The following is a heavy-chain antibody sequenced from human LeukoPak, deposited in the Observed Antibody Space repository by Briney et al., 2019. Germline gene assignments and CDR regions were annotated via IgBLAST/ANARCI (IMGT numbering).Heavy chain of an antibody. CDR2: INSDGINT. Sequence: PGGSLRLSCAASGFTFSNYWMHWVRQAPGKGLVWVSRINSDGINTGYADSVKGRFTISRDNAKNTLNLQMNSLRAEDTAVYYCARVGWELYYYYMDVWGKGTTVTVSS. CDR3: ARVGWELYYYYMDV. J-gene: IGHJ6*03. CDR1: GFTFSNYW. D-gene: IGHD1-26*01. V-gene: IGHV3-74*01.